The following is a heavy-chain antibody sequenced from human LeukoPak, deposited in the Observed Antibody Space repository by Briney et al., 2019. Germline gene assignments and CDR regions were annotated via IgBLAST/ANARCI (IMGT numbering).Heavy chain of an antibody. CDR1: GGSISSGGYY. Sequence: PSQTLSLTCTVSGGSISSGGYYWSWIRQHPGKGLEWIGYIYYSGSTYYNPSLKSRVTISVDTSKNQFSLKLSSVTAADTAVYYCARVGGSGSNRWGHSRYYFDYWGQGTLVIVSS. CDR3: ARVGGSGSNRWGHSRYYFDY. CDR2: IYYSGST. V-gene: IGHV4-31*03. D-gene: IGHD3-10*01. J-gene: IGHJ4*02.